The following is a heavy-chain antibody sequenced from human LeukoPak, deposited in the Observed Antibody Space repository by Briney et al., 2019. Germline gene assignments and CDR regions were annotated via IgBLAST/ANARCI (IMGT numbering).Heavy chain of an antibody. CDR3: ARENEAPYYYYGMDV. CDR2: IYYSGST. J-gene: IGHJ6*02. V-gene: IGHV4-31*03. D-gene: IGHD1-1*01. CDR1: GGPISSGGSY. Sequence: SETLSLTCTVSGGPISSGGSYWSWIRQHPGKGLEWIGYIYYSGSTYYNPSLKSRVTISVDTSKNQFSLKLSSVTAADTAVYYCARENEAPYYYYGMDVWGQGTTVTVSS.